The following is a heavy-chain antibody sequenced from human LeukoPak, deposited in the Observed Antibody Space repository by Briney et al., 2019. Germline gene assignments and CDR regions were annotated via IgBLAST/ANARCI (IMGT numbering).Heavy chain of an antibody. CDR1: DGSITNYY. CDR2: IFYDGST. J-gene: IGHJ5*02. CDR3: ARNAAVATSRSWLDP. D-gene: IGHD6-13*01. V-gene: IGHV4-59*08. Sequence: SETLSLTCTVSDGSITNYYWSWIRQPPGKGLEWIGYIFYDGSTNHNPSLKSRVSMSVDTSKNQFSLKLNFVTAADTAVYYCARNAAVATSRSWLDPWGQGTLVTVSS.